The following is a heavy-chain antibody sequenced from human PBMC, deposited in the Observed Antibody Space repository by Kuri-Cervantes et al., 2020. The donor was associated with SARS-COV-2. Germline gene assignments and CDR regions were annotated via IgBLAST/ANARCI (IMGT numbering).Heavy chain of an antibody. J-gene: IGHJ4*02. CDR2: IYYSGST. D-gene: IGHD3-10*01. Sequence: SETLSLTCTVSGGSISSYYWSWIRQPPGKGLEWIGYIYYSGSTNYNPSLKSRVTISVDTSENQFSLRLSSVTAADTAVYYWARVGGNWELPFDYWGQGTLVTVSS. V-gene: IGHV4-59*01. CDR3: ARVGGNWELPFDY. CDR1: GGSISSYY.